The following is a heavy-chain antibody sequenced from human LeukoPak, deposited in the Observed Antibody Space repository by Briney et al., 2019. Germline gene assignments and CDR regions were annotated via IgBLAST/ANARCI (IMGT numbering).Heavy chain of an antibody. V-gene: IGHV3-21*01. D-gene: IGHD7-27*01. CDR2: ISSSSSYI. Sequence: PGGSLRLSCAASGFTFSSYSMNWVRQAPGKGLEWVSSISSSSSYIYYADSVKGRFTISRDNAKNSLYLQMNSLRAEDTAVYYCARTDWGYWYFDLWGRGTLVTVSS. CDR1: GFTFSSYS. J-gene: IGHJ2*01. CDR3: ARTDWGYWYFDL.